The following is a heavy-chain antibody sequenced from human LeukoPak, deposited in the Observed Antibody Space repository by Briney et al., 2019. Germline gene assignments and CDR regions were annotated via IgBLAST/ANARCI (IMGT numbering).Heavy chain of an antibody. J-gene: IGHJ4*02. V-gene: IGHV3-48*02. Sequence: EPGGSLRLSCAASGFTFSDYSMNWVRQAPGKGLGWVSYISSSSSTIYYADSVKGRFTISRDNAKNSLFLQMNSLRDEDSAVYYCAKHSSGWPYFDYWGQGTLVTVSS. CDR3: AKHSSGWPYFDY. CDR2: ISSSSSTI. D-gene: IGHD6-19*01. CDR1: GFTFSDYS.